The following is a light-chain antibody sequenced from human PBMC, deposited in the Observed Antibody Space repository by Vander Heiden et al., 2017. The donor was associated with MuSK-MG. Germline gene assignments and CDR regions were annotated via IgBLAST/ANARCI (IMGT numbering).Light chain of an antibody. J-gene: IGLJ3*02. Sequence: QSALTQPASVSGSPGQSITISCTGTSSDIGGYNYVSWFQQHPGKAPKLMISDVSDRPAGVSNRFSGSKSGNAASLTISGLQAEDEADYYCISYTTSSTWVFGGGTKLTVL. CDR3: ISYTTSSTWV. V-gene: IGLV2-14*01. CDR1: SSDIGGYNY. CDR2: DVS.